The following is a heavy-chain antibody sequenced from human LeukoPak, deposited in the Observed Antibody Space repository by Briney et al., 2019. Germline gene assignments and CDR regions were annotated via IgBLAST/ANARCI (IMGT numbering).Heavy chain of an antibody. CDR3: ARTETYYGSGSYFDAFDI. Sequence: GGSLRLSCTASGFTFSNYAMSWVRQAPGKGPEWVSAISVSGASTYYADSVKGRFIISRDNSKNTLYVQMNSLRAEDTAMYYCARTETYYGSGSYFDAFDIWGQGTMVTVSS. CDR1: GFTFSNYA. CDR2: ISVSGAST. D-gene: IGHD3-10*01. J-gene: IGHJ3*02. V-gene: IGHV3-23*01.